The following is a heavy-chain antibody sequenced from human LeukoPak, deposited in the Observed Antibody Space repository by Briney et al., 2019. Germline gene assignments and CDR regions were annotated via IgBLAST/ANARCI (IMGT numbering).Heavy chain of an antibody. V-gene: IGHV3-23*01. CDR3: AKDGTGYSSGWYPYYFDY. J-gene: IGHJ4*02. Sequence: GGSLRLSCAASGFTFSSYAMSWVRQAPGKGPEWVSAISGSGGSTYYADSVKGRFTISRDNSKNTLYLQMNSLRAEDTAVYYCAKDGTGYSSGWYPYYFDYWGQGTLVTVSS. CDR2: ISGSGGST. D-gene: IGHD6-19*01. CDR1: GFTFSSYA.